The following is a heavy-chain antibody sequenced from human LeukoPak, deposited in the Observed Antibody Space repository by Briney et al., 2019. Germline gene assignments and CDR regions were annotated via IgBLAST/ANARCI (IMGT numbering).Heavy chain of an antibody. CDR2: ISGSGGST. CDR1: GFTFSGYA. V-gene: IGHV3-23*01. J-gene: IGHJ6*02. Sequence: GGSLRLSCAASGFTFSGYAMSWVRQAPGKGLEWVSAISGSGGSTYYADSVKGRFTISRDNSKNTLYLQMNSLRAEDTAVYYCARDLLLIRFQSMDVWGQGTTVTVSS. D-gene: IGHD3-3*01. CDR3: ARDLLLIRFQSMDV.